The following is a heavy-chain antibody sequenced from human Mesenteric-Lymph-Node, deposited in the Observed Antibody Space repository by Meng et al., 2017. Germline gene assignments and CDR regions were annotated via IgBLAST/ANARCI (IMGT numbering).Heavy chain of an antibody. Sequence: SVKVSCKASGGTFSSYAISWVRQAPGQGLEWMGGIIPIFGTANYAQKFQGRVTITADESTSTAYMELSSLRSEDAAVYYCARDRGYSYGYDAFDIWGQGTMVTVSS. D-gene: IGHD5-18*01. CDR1: GGTFSSYA. V-gene: IGHV1-69*13. J-gene: IGHJ3*02. CDR3: ARDRGYSYGYDAFDI. CDR2: IIPIFGTA.